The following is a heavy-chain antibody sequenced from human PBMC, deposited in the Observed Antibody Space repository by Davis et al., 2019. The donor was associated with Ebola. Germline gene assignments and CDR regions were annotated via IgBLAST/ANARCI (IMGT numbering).Heavy chain of an antibody. CDR3: AKDKNYDFWSGYPHDAFDI. CDR2: ISGSGGST. CDR1: GFTFSSYA. V-gene: IGHV3-23*01. Sequence: PGGSLRLSCAASGFTFSSYAMSWVRQAPGKGLEWVSAISGSGGSTYCAGSVKGRFTISRDNSKNTLYLQMNSLRAEDTAIYYCAKDKNYDFWSGYPHDAFDIWDQGTMVTVSS. J-gene: IGHJ3*02. D-gene: IGHD3-3*01.